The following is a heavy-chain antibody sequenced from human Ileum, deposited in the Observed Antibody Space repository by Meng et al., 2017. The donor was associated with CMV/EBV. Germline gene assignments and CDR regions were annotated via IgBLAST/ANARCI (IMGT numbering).Heavy chain of an antibody. Sequence: GASLKISCGAYGFIFSNYWMHWVRQAPGKGLVWVSRINRDGSDTSHADSVKGRIAISRDNAKNTLYLHLNSLSDEDTAVYYCVRDGDSGGNAGFWFWGQGTLVTVSS. J-gene: IGHJ4*02. V-gene: IGHV3-74*01. CDR3: VRDGDSGGNAGFWF. D-gene: IGHD4-23*01. CDR2: INRDGSDT. CDR1: GFIFSNYW.